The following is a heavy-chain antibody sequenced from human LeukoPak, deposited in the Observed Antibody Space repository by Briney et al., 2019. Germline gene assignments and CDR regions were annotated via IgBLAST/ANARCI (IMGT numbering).Heavy chain of an antibody. CDR2: IYISGST. V-gene: IGHV4-61*02. CDR3: AREDAHDAFDV. Sequence: TLSLTCTVSSDSFSNGNYFWAWIRQPAGKGLEWIGRIYISGSTNYKPSLKSRVTMSVDTSKKQFSLKLSSVTAADTAVYYCAREDAHDAFDVWGQGALVTVSS. CDR1: SDSFSNGNYF. J-gene: IGHJ3*01.